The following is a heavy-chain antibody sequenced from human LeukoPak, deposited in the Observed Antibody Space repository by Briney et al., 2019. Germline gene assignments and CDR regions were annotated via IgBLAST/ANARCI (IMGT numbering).Heavy chain of an antibody. J-gene: IGHJ4*02. V-gene: IGHV3-23*01. CDR2: ISGIGGST. CDR1: GFTFSSYA. D-gene: IGHD2-2*01. CDR3: AKVDIVVVPAARGFDY. Sequence: GGSLRLPCAAPGFTFSSYAMSWVRHAPGKGLEWVSAISGIGGSTYYTDSAKGRFTISRDNSKKKLYLQMTSLRAEDTAIYYCAKVDIVVVPAARGFDYWGQGTLVTVSS.